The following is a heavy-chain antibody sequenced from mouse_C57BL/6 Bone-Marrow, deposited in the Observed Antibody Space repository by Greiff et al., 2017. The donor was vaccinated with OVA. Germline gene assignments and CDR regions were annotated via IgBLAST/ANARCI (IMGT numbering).Heavy chain of an antibody. V-gene: IGHV1-81*01. Sequence: QVHVKQSGAELARPGASVKLSCKASDYTFTSSGISWVKQRTGQGLEWIGEIYPRSGNTYYNEKFKGKATLTADKSSSTAYMELRSLTSEDAAVYFCARGWLRAMDYWGQGTSVTVSS. CDR2: IYPRSGNT. D-gene: IGHD2-2*01. J-gene: IGHJ4*01. CDR3: ARGWLRAMDY. CDR1: DYTFTSSG.